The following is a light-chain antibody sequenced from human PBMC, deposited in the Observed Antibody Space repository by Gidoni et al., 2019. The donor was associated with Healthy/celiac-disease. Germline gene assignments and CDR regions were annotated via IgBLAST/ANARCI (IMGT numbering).Light chain of an antibody. V-gene: IGKV3-20*01. CDR1: QAVSNSY. Sequence: SVLTQSPGPLSLSPGERATLPCRASQAVSNSYLAWYVQKPGQAPRLLIYGASNRATGTPDRFSGSGSGTDVTLTISRLEPEDFATYYCQQYGSSSGAFGQGTKVEIK. CDR3: QQYGSSSGA. J-gene: IGKJ1*01. CDR2: GAS.